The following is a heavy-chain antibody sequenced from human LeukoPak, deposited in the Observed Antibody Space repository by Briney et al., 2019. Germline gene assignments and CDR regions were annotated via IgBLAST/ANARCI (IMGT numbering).Heavy chain of an antibody. V-gene: IGHV1-18*01. Sequence: ASVKVSCKASGYTFTSYGISWVRQAPGQGLEWMGWISAYNGNTNYAQKLQGRVTMTTDTSTSTAYMELRSLRSDDTAVYHCAREGAVTGYYYYYYMDVWGKGTTVTVSS. CDR2: ISAYNGNT. D-gene: IGHD2-21*02. J-gene: IGHJ6*03. CDR1: GYTFTSYG. CDR3: AREGAVTGYYYYYYMDV.